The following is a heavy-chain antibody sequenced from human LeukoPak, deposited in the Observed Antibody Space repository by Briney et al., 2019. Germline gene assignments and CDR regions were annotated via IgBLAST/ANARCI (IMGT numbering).Heavy chain of an antibody. V-gene: IGHV3-21*01. D-gene: IGHD3-10*02. CDR1: GFTFSSYS. CDR2: ISSSSRYI. J-gene: IGHJ6*04. CDR3: AELGITMIGGV. Sequence: GGSLRLSCAASGFTFSSYSMNWVRQAPGKGLEWVSSISSSSRYIYYADSVRGRFTISRDTTKNSLFLQLNSLRAEDTAVFYCAELGITMIGGVWGKGTTVTISS.